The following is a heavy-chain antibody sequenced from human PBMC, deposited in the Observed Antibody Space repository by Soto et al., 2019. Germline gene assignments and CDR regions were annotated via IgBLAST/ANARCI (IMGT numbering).Heavy chain of an antibody. Sequence: QVHLVQSGAEVQNPGASVRVSCKASGYSFTSYDINWVRQAPGQGLEWMGWLNPKNGNTDYAQKFQGRVTMTSNTSITTAYMVLSSLRYDDTAIYYCALMISDAFDIWGQGTVVAVSS. J-gene: IGHJ3*02. CDR3: ALMISDAFDI. CDR1: GYSFTSYD. V-gene: IGHV1-8*01. D-gene: IGHD3-16*01. CDR2: LNPKNGNT.